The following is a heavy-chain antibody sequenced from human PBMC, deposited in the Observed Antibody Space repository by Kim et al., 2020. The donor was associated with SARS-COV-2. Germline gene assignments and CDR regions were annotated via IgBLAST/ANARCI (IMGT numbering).Heavy chain of an antibody. CDR3: ARLHGGAFDI. Sequence: SPSTNPSLKSRVTISVDTSKNQFSRRLSSVTAADTAVYYCARLHGGAFDIWGQGTMVTVSS. CDR2: SP. V-gene: IGHV4-39*01. J-gene: IGHJ3*02. D-gene: IGHD3-16*01.